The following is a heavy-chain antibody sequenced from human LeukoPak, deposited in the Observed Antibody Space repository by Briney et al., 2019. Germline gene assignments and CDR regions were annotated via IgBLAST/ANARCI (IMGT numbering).Heavy chain of an antibody. CDR3: ARDAPGNTALDY. Sequence: GGSLRLSCAASVFTFISYWMHWVRQAPGKGLVWVSRINGYGSSTDFADSVKGRFTISRDNAKNTLYLQMNSLRAEDTAVYYCARDAPGNTALDYWGQGTLVTVSA. CDR2: INGYGSST. D-gene: IGHD5-18*01. J-gene: IGHJ4*02. V-gene: IGHV3-74*01. CDR1: VFTFISYW.